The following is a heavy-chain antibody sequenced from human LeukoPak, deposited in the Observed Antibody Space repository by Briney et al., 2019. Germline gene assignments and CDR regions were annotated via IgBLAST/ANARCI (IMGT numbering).Heavy chain of an antibody. J-gene: IGHJ4*02. CDR1: GFTFSSYS. CDR2: ISSSSSYI. Sequence: PGGSLRLSCAASGFTFSSYSMNWVRQAPGKGLEWVSSISSSSSYIYYADSVKGRFTISRDNAKNSLYLQMNSLRAEDTAVCYCARGGLLWFGVLYWGQGTLVTVSS. D-gene: IGHD3-10*01. V-gene: IGHV3-21*01. CDR3: ARGGLLWFGVLY.